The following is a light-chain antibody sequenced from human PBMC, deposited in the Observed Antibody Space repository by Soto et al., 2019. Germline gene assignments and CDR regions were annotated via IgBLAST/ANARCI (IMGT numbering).Light chain of an antibody. Sequence: QSALTQPASVSGSPGQSITISCTGTNSDIGGYNYVSWYQQHPGKAPKLMIYDVSSRPSGVSNRFSGSKSGNTASLTISGLQAEDEADYYCSSYTSSSTLYVVFGGGTKLTVL. V-gene: IGLV2-14*01. J-gene: IGLJ2*01. CDR3: SSYTSSSTLYVV. CDR1: NSDIGGYNY. CDR2: DVS.